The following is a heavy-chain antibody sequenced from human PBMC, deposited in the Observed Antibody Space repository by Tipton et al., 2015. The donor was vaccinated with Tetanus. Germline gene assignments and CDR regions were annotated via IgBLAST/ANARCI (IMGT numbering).Heavy chain of an antibody. D-gene: IGHD3-22*01. CDR3: AKGGIDYYDSSGYYHDY. J-gene: IGHJ4*02. CDR1: GFTFSSYG. V-gene: IGHV3-30*18. CDR2: ISYDGSNT. Sequence: SLRLSCAASGFTFSSYGMHWVRQAPGKGLAWAAVISYDGSNTYYADSVKGRFTISRDNSKNTLYLQMNSLRAEDTAVYYCAKGGIDYYDSSGYYHDYWGQGTLVTVSS.